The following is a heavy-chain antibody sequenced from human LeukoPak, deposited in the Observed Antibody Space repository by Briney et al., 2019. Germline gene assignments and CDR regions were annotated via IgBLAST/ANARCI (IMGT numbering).Heavy chain of an antibody. CDR3: ARDDSSGYVPWDY. V-gene: IGHV1-46*01. Sequence: ASVKVSCKVSGYTFTSYYMHWVRQAPGQGLEWMGIINPSGGSTSYAHKFQGRVTMTRDTSTRTVYMELSSLRSEDTAVYYCARDDSSGYVPWDYWGQGTLVTVSP. CDR2: INPSGGST. D-gene: IGHD3-22*01. J-gene: IGHJ4*02. CDR1: GYTFTSYY.